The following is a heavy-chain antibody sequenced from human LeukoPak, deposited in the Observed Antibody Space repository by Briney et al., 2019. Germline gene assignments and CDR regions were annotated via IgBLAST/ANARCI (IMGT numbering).Heavy chain of an antibody. CDR1: GFTFSSYA. Sequence: GGSLRLSCAASGFTFSSYAMSWVRQAPGKGLEWVSAISGGGGSTYYADSVKGRFTISRDNSKNTLYLQMNSLRAEDTAVYYCAKNRAGYNWYFDLWGRGTLATVSS. D-gene: IGHD3-9*01. CDR3: AKNRAGYNWYFDL. CDR2: ISGGGGST. V-gene: IGHV3-23*01. J-gene: IGHJ2*01.